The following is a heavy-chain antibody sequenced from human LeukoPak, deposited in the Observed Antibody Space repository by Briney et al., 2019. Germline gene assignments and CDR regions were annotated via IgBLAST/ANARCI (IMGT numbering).Heavy chain of an antibody. CDR1: GGSMTNLY. CDR2: IYDSGST. Sequence: LETLSLTCSVSGGSMTNLYWTWIRQPPGKGLEWIGDIYDSGSTRYNTSLESRVTISVDTSKNQFSLKLSSVTAADTAAYYCAKGGSTNFYYGDVWGQGTTVTVSS. CDR3: AKGGSTNFYYGDV. V-gene: IGHV4-59*01. D-gene: IGHD2/OR15-2a*01. J-gene: IGHJ6*02.